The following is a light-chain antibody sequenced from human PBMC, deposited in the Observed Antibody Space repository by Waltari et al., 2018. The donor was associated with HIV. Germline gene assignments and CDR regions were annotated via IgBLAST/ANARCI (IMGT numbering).Light chain of an antibody. CDR1: QSVTSH. J-gene: IGKJ4*01. CDR2: GDS. CDR3: QQYTYWPLT. V-gene: IGKV3-15*01. Sequence: EILMTQSPATLSVSPGDRATLSCRASQSVTSHLAWFQQKVGQAPRLLIYGDSTRATGIPARFSGSGSVTEFTLTISSLQSEDFAVYYCQQYTYWPLTFGGGTKVEIK.